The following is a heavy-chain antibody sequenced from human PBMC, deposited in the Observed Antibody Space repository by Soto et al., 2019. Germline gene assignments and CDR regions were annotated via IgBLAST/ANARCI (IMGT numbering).Heavy chain of an antibody. CDR1: GFKFDSYA. CDR2: LSGTGDST. CDR3: ARGASDFWGGYPEIHSFGS. J-gene: IGHJ4*02. Sequence: EVQLLESGGALVQPGGSLRLSCAASGFKFDSYAMSWVRQAPGKGLEWVSALSGTGDSTDYADSVKGRFTISRDYSKTTLYLQMNFLRGDDTAVYDCARGASDFWGGYPEIHSFGSWGQGTLVTVSS. D-gene: IGHD3-3*01. V-gene: IGHV3-23*01.